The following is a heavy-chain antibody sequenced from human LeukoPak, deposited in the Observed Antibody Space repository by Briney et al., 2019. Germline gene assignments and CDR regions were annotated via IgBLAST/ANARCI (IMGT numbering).Heavy chain of an antibody. D-gene: IGHD3-16*02. V-gene: IGHV3-11*06. CDR2: ISSSSSYT. J-gene: IGHJ4*02. Sequence: GGSLRLSCAASGFTFSDYYMSWIRQAPGKGLEWVSYISSSSSYTNYADSVKGRFTISRDNAKNSLYLQTNSLRAEDTAVYYCARVYSGLSLTIDYWGQGTLVTVSS. CDR1: GFTFSDYY. CDR3: ARVYSGLSLTIDY.